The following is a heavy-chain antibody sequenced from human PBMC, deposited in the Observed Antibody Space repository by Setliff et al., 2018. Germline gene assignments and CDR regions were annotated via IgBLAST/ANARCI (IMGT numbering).Heavy chain of an antibody. CDR2: IYTSGST. CDR3: ARAFTYYNFWSGYGYGMDV. J-gene: IGHJ6*02. V-gene: IGHV4-61*02. Sequence: PSETLSLTCTVSGGSISSGSYYWSWIRQTAGKGLEWIGRIYTSGSTNYNPSLKSRVTISVDTSKNQFSLKLSSVTAADTVVYYCARAFTYYNFWSGYGYGMDVWGQGTTVTVSS. CDR1: GGSISSGSYY. D-gene: IGHD3-3*01.